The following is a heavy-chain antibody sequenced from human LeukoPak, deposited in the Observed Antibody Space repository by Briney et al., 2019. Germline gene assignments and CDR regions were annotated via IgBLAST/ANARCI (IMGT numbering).Heavy chain of an antibody. V-gene: IGHV3-30*02. CDR2: IRYDGSNK. J-gene: IGHJ4*02. D-gene: IGHD2-2*01. CDR3: AKGIGYCSSTSCASRFDY. Sequence: GGSLRLSCAASGFTFSSYGMHWVRQAPGKGLEWVAFIRYDGSNKYYADSVKGRFTISRDNSKNTLYLQMNSLRAEDTAVYYCAKGIGYCSSTSCASRFDYWGQGTLVTVSS. CDR1: GFTFSSYG.